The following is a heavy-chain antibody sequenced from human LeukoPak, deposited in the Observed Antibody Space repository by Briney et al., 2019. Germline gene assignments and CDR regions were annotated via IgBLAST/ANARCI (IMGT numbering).Heavy chain of an antibody. V-gene: IGHV4-59*08. CDR3: ARLPYRFGGRNAFDI. D-gene: IGHD3-10*01. J-gene: IGHJ3*02. CDR2: IYYSGST. CDR1: GGSISSYY. Sequence: PSETLSLTCTVSGGSISSYYWSWIRQPPGKGLEGIGYIYYSGSTNYNPSLKSRVTISVDTSKNQFSLKLSSVTAADTAVYYCARLPYRFGGRNAFDIWGQGTMVTVSS.